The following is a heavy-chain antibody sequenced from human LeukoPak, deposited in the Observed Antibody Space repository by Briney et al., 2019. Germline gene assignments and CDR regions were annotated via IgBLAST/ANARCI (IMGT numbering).Heavy chain of an antibody. CDR3: ARQPIAAAGRYYYYMDV. V-gene: IGHV3-48*03. D-gene: IGHD6-13*01. J-gene: IGHJ6*03. CDR2: ISSSGSTI. Sequence: GGSLRLSCAASGFTFSSYEVNWVRQAPGKGLEWVSYISSSGSTIYYADSVKGRFTISRDNSKNTLYLQMNSLRAEDTAVYYCARQPIAAAGRYYYYMDVWGKGTAVTVSS. CDR1: GFTFSSYE.